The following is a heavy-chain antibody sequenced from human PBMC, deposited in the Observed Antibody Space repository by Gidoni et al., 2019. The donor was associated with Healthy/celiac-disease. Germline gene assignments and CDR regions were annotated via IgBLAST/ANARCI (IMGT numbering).Heavy chain of an antibody. CDR1: GYTFTDYY. CDR2: VDPEDGET. V-gene: IGHV1-69-2*01. Sequence: EVQLVQSGAEVKKPGATVKISCTGSGYTFTDYYMHWVQQAPGNGLEWMGLVDPEDGETIYAEKVQGRVTITADTSTDTAYMELSSLRSEDTAVYYCATWDIIAAAPAPNFDYWGQGTLVTVSS. CDR3: ATWDIIAAAPAPNFDY. J-gene: IGHJ4*02. D-gene: IGHD6-13*01.